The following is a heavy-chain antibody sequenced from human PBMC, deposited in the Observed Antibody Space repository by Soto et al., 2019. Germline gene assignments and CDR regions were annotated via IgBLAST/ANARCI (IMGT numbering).Heavy chain of an antibody. Sequence: PSETLSLTFTVSGGSISRYYWSWIRQPPGKRLEWIGYIYYTGSTNYNPSLKSRVTISVDTSKNQCSLKLSSVTAADTAVYYCARRYCSTTSCPFHFDYWGQGTLVTVSS. CDR2: IYYTGST. CDR1: GGSISRYY. CDR3: ARRYCSTTSCPFHFDY. D-gene: IGHD2-2*01. J-gene: IGHJ4*02. V-gene: IGHV4-59*01.